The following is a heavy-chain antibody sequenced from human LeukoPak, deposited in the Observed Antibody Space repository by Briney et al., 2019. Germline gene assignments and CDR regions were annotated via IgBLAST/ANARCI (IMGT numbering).Heavy chain of an antibody. D-gene: IGHD4-17*01. J-gene: IGHJ4*02. CDR1: GFTFSSYA. CDR3: VKDPQADHDYGDSPYYFDY. Sequence: GGSLRLSCSASGFTFSSYAMHWVRQAPGKGLEYVSAISSNGGSTYYADSVKGRFTISRDNSKNTLYLQMSSLRAEDTAVYYCVKDPQADHDYGDSPYYFDYWGQGTLVTVSS. CDR2: ISSNGGST. V-gene: IGHV3-64D*06.